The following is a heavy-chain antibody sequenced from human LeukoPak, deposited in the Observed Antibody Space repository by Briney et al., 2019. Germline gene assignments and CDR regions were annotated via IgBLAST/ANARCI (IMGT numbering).Heavy chain of an antibody. D-gene: IGHD1-26*01. CDR1: GYTFTSYD. V-gene: IGHV1-18*01. CDR3: ARDLVGATPFDY. J-gene: IGHJ4*02. CDR2: ISAYNGNT. Sequence: ASVKVSCKASGYTFTSYDINWVRQATGQGLEWMGWISAYNGNTNYAQKLQGRVTMTTDTSTSTAFMELRSLRSDDTAVYYCARDLVGATPFDYWGQGTLVTVSS.